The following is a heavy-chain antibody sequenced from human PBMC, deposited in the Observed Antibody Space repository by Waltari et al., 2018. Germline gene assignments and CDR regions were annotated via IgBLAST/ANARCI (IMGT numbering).Heavy chain of an antibody. J-gene: IGHJ4*02. Sequence: EVQVLESGGGLVQPGVSLRLSFAASGFPFGSYALSWVRQAPGKGLEWVSSISGSGGSRYYADPVKGRFTLSRDNSKNTVYLQMNSLRVDDTAIYYCAKASAWLGGLDCWGPGTLVAVSS. V-gene: IGHV3-23*01. CDR2: ISGSGGSR. D-gene: IGHD3-22*01. CDR3: AKASAWLGGLDC. CDR1: GFPFGSYA.